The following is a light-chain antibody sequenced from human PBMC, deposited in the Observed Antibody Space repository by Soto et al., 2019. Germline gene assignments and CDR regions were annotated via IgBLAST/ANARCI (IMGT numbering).Light chain of an antibody. J-gene: IGLJ2*01. CDR3: SSYAGSDNGV. V-gene: IGLV2-8*01. CDR1: SSDVGGYNY. CDR2: EVS. Sequence: QSALTQPPSASGSPGQSVTISCTGTSSDVGGYNYVSWYQQHPGKPPKLMIYEVSKRPSGVPASLAGAKSGNTASLTVAGLQAGGEADYYCSSYAGSDNGVFGGGTKLTVL.